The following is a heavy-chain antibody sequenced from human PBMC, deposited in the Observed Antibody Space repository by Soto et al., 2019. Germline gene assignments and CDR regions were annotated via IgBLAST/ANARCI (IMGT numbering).Heavy chain of an antibody. Sequence: ASVKVSCKASGYTFTSYDINWVRQDTGQGLEWMGWMNPNSGNTGYAQKFQGRVTMTRNTSISTAYMELSSLRSEDTAVYYCARVGDCSGGSCYPIRYYYYGMDVWGQETTVTVSS. CDR3: ARVGDCSGGSCYPIRYYYYGMDV. J-gene: IGHJ6*02. D-gene: IGHD2-15*01. V-gene: IGHV1-8*01. CDR1: GYTFTSYD. CDR2: MNPNSGNT.